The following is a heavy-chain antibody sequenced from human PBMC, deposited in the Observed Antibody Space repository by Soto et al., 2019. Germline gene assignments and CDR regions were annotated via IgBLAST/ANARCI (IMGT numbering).Heavy chain of an antibody. CDR1: GYNFACYW. CDR3: ARGGVSTRTFDY. V-gene: IGHV5-51*01. J-gene: IGHJ4*02. Sequence: PGESLKISCNGSGYNFACYWIAWVRQMPGKGLELMGIIYPSDSDTRYRPSFQGQVTISADKSISSAYLQWSSLRASDTAMYYCARGGVSTRTFDYWGQGTPVTVPS. D-gene: IGHD3-3*01. CDR2: IYPSDSDT.